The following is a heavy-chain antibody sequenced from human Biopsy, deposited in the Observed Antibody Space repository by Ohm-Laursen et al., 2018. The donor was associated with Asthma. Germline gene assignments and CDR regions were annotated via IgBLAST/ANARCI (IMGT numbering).Heavy chain of an antibody. CDR2: ISVYNGNT. Sequence: ASVKVSSKASGYTFNSAGITWVRQAPGQGLEWMGWISVYNGNTKVAQKLQDRVTMITDTSTSTAYMELRSLRSDDTAVYFCARAVDYSHYYGIDVWGQGTTVTVS. CDR3: ARAVDYSHYYGIDV. J-gene: IGHJ6*02. D-gene: IGHD3-10*01. CDR1: GYTFNSAG. V-gene: IGHV1-18*01.